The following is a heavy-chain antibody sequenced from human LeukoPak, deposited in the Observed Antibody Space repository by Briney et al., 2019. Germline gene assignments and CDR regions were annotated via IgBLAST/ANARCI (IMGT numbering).Heavy chain of an antibody. V-gene: IGHV4-34*01. D-gene: IGHD4-17*01. J-gene: IGHJ5*02. Sequence: SETLSLTCAVYGGSFSGYYWSWIRQPPGKGLEWIGEINHSGSTNYNPSLKSRVTISVVTSKNQFSLKLSSVTAADTAVYYCASTAVTTRSYDPWGQGTLVTASS. CDR1: GGSFSGYY. CDR2: INHSGST. CDR3: ASTAVTTRSYDP.